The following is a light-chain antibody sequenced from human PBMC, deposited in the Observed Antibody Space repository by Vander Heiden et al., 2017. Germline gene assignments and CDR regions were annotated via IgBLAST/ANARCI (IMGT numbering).Light chain of an antibody. CDR1: QDISTF. CDR2: DAS. V-gene: IGKV1-33*01. CDR3: QQYDNRRLT. Sequence: DIQMTQSPSSLSASVGDRVTIPCQASQDISTFLNWYQQKPGKAPKLLIYDASNLETGVPSKFSGSGSGTDFTFTISSLQPEDIATYYCQQYDNRRLTFGGGTKVEIK. J-gene: IGKJ4*01.